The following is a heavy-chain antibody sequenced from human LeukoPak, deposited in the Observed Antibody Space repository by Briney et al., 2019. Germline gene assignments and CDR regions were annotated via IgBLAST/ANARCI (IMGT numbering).Heavy chain of an antibody. CDR1: GFTFSSYA. J-gene: IGHJ6*02. V-gene: IGHV3-23*01. Sequence: GGSLRLSCAASGFTFSSYAMSWVRQAPGKGLEWVSAISGSGGSTYYADSVKGRFTISRDNSKNTLYLQMNSLRAEDTAVYYCAKDIGYSYGYPGGYGMDVWGQGTTVTVSS. CDR2: ISGSGGST. CDR3: AKDIGYSYGYPGGYGMDV. D-gene: IGHD5-18*01.